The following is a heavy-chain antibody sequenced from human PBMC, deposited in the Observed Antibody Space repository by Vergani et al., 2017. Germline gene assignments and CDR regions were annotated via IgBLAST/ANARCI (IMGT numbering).Heavy chain of an antibody. D-gene: IGHD1-7*01. Sequence: EVHLVESGGGLVQPGRSLRLSCSGSGFTLGDYAMTWVRQAPGKGLEWVAFIWSKPYGGTTEYAASVKGRFTISRDDSKNTLYLQMNSLRAEDTAVYYCAKVFQGDNWNYEALPYYYYYYMDVWGKGTTVTVSS. J-gene: IGHJ6*03. CDR2: IWSKPYGGTT. CDR3: AKVFQGDNWNYEALPYYYYYYMDV. CDR1: GFTLGDYA. V-gene: IGHV3-49*04.